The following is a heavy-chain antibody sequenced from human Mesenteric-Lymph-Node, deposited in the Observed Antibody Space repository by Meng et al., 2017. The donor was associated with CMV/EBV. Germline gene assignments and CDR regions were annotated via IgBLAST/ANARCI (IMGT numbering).Heavy chain of an antibody. V-gene: IGHV3-66*02. D-gene: IGHD2-2*01. CDR3: ARGVGYCSSTSCYRRVYYYYYGMDV. CDR2: IYSGGST. Sequence: GGSLRLSCAASGFTVSSNYMSWVRQAPGKGLEWVSVIYSGGSTYYADSVKGRFTISRDNSKNTLYLQMNSLRAEDTAVYYCARGVGYCSSTSCYRRVYYYYYGMDVWGQGTTVTVSS. CDR1: GFTVSSNY. J-gene: IGHJ6*02.